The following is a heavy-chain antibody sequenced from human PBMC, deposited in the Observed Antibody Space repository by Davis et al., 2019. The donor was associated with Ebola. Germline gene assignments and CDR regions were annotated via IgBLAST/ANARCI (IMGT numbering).Heavy chain of an antibody. Sequence: PGSLWKISCAASGFTFSSYAMHWVRQAPGKGLEWVAVISYDGSNKYYADSVKGRFTISRDNSKNTLYLQMNSLRAEDTAVYYCARDRGWFVVTSLFVYWGQGTLVTVSS. D-gene: IGHD2-21*01. CDR2: ISYDGSNK. CDR1: GFTFSSYA. CDR3: ARDRGWFVVTSLFVY. J-gene: IGHJ4*02. V-gene: IGHV3-30*04.